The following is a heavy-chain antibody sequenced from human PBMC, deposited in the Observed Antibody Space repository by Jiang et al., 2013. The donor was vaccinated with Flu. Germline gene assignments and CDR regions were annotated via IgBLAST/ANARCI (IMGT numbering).Heavy chain of an antibody. CDR1: GGSISSGGYY. CDR3: ARENAVADNFDY. D-gene: IGHD4-23*01. J-gene: IGHJ4*02. Sequence: GLVKPSETLSLTCTVSGGSISSGGYYWSWIRQHPGKGLEWIGYIYYSGSTYYNPSLKSRVTISVDTSKNQFSLKLSSVTAADTAVYYCARENAVADNFDYWGQGTLVTVSS. CDR2: IYYSGST. V-gene: IGHV4-31*03.